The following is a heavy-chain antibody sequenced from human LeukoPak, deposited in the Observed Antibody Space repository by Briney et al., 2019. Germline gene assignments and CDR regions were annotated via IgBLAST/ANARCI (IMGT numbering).Heavy chain of an antibody. CDR1: GFTFSSYA. V-gene: IGHV3-23*01. D-gene: IGHD6-13*01. Sequence: GGSLRLSCAAAGFTFSSYAFSWVRRAPGKGLEWVSIVGDNTDAHYADSVKGRFTISRDDSNNALYLQMNSLRAEDTATYFCAKSSGKSFPSSRVFDFWGQGTLVTVSS. CDR3: AKSSGKSFPSSRVFDF. J-gene: IGHJ4*02. CDR2: VGDNTDA.